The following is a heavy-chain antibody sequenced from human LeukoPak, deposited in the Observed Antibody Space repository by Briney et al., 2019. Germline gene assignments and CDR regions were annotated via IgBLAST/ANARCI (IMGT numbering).Heavy chain of an antibody. V-gene: IGHV3-23*01. CDR2: ISGSGGST. CDR3: ANLGGYSSSHTYFDY. D-gene: IGHD6-13*01. CDR1: GFTFSSYA. Sequence: PGGSLRLSCAASGFTFSSYAMSWVRQAPGKGLEWVSAISGSGGSTYYADSVKGRFTISRDNSKNTLYLQMNSLRAEDTAVYYCANLGGYSSSHTYFDYWGQGTLVTVSS. J-gene: IGHJ4*02.